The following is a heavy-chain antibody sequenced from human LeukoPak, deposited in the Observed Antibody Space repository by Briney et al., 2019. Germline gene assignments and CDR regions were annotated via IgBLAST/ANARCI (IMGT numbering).Heavy chain of an antibody. D-gene: IGHD5-18*01. Sequence: PSETLSLTCTVSGGSISRYYWSWIRQPPGKGLEWIGYIYYSGSTNYNPSLKSRVTISVDTSKNQFSLKLSSVTAADTAVYYCARNGYSYGYDYWGQGTLVTVS. V-gene: IGHV4-59*01. CDR3: ARNGYSYGYDY. J-gene: IGHJ4*02. CDR2: IYYSGST. CDR1: GGSISRYY.